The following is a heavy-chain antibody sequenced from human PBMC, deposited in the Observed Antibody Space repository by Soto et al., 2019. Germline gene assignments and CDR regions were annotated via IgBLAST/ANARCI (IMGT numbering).Heavy chain of an antibody. D-gene: IGHD3-10*01. J-gene: IGHJ6*02. CDR3: ARESLLGSGSYNYYGMDV. Sequence: SETLSLTCTVSGGSISSGGYYWSWIRQHPGKGLEWIGYIYYSGSTYYNPSLKSRVTISVDTSKNQFSLKLSSVTAADTAVYYCARESLLGSGSYNYYGMDVWGQGTTVTVSS. V-gene: IGHV4-31*03. CDR1: GGSISSGGYY. CDR2: IYYSGST.